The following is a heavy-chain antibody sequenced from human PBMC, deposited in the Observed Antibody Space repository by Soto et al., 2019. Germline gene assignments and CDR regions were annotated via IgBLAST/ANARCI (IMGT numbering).Heavy chain of an antibody. CDR1: GGAINSDYYY. J-gene: IGHJ5*02. CDR2: MYSSGST. V-gene: IGHV4-30-4*01. CDR3: VRGPDGATVDACHRYFDP. D-gene: IGHD3-9*01. Sequence: QVRLQESGPGLVKSSQTLSLTCSVSGGAINSDYYYWGWVRQPPGKGLEWIGYMYSSGSTYSNPSLKIPVAMSVDPSQNHFSLSLTSVTAAATAVYFCVRGPDGATVDACHRYFDPGGQGIPVTVSS.